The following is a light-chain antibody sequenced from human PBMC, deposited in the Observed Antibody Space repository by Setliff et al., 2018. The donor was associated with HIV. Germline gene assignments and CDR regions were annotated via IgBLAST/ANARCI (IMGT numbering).Light chain of an antibody. V-gene: IGLV2-14*03. Sequence: SVLAQPASVSGSPGQSITISCTGTSSDVAGYNYVSWYQQHPGKAPKLMIYDVSDRPSGVSNRFSGSKSGNTASLTISGLQAEDEADYYCSSYTSSSTLVFGTGTKVTVL. CDR1: SSDVAGYNY. J-gene: IGLJ1*01. CDR3: SSYTSSSTLV. CDR2: DVS.